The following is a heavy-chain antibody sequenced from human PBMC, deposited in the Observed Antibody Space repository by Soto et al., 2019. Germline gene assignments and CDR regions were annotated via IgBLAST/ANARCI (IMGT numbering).Heavy chain of an antibody. Sequence: TLSLTCTVSGGSISSGGYYWSWIRQHPGKGLEWIGYIYYSGSTYYNPSLKSRVTISVDTSKNQFSLKLSSVTAADTAVYYCARVGSGLGEPGILLWGQGTMVTVSS. D-gene: IGHD3-16*01. CDR1: GGSISSGGYY. J-gene: IGHJ3*01. CDR2: IYYSGST. V-gene: IGHV4-31*03. CDR3: ARVGSGLGEPGILL.